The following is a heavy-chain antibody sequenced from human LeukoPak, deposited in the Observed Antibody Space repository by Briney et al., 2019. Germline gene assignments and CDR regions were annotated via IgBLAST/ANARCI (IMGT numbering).Heavy chain of an antibody. CDR2: ISTYNGNT. J-gene: IGHJ4*02. CDR3: VRDQSPGLFDY. Sequence: ASVKVSCKASGYTFTSYGISWVRQAPGQGLEWMGWISTYNGNTNYAQKLQGRVTMTTDTSTNTAYMELRSLRSDDTAVYYCVRDQSPGLFDYWGQGPRSPSPQ. V-gene: IGHV1-18*01. CDR1: GYTFTSYG.